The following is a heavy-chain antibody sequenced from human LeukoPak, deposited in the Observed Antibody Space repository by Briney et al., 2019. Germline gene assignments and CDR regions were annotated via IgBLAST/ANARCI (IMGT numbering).Heavy chain of an antibody. V-gene: IGHV3-30-3*01. CDR3: ASMEIGSSWYLTYYYYGMDV. CDR1: GFTFSSYA. CDR2: ISYDGSNK. D-gene: IGHD6-13*01. J-gene: IGHJ6*02. Sequence: GGSLRLSCAASGFTFSSYAMHWVRQAPGKGLEWVAVISYDGSNKYYADSVKGRFTISRDNSKNTLYLQMNSLRAEDTAVYYCASMEIGSSWYLTYYYYGMDVWGQGTTVTVSS.